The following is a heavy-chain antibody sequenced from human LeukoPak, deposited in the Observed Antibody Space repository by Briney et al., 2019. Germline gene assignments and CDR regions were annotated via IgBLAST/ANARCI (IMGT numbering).Heavy chain of an antibody. J-gene: IGHJ3*02. CDR1: GLTFSSYA. Sequence: GGSLRLSCAASGLTFSSYAMTWVRQAPGKGLEWVSVISGSGGSTNHADSVKGRFTISRDNAKNSLYLQMNSLRAEDTAVYYCARESFDIWGQGTMVTVSS. CDR3: ARESFDI. V-gene: IGHV3-23*01. CDR2: ISGSGGST.